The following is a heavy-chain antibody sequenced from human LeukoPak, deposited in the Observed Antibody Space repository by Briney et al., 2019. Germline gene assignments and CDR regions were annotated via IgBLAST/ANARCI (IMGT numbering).Heavy chain of an antibody. CDR3: ARDRRDGYLFDY. J-gene: IGHJ4*02. CDR2: INPSGGST. Sequence: ASVKVSCKASGYTFTSYYMHWVRQAPGQGLEWMGIINPSGGSTSYAQKFKGRVTMTRDTSTSTVYMELSSLRSEDTAVYYCARDRRDGYLFDYWGQGTLVTVSS. D-gene: IGHD5-24*01. CDR1: GYTFTSYY. V-gene: IGHV1-46*01.